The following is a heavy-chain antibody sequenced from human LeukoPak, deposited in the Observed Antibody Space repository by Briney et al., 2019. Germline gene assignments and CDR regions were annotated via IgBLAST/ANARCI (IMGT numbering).Heavy chain of an antibody. CDR1: GFTFSHYH. CDR3: AKALLAVAGPFDS. D-gene: IGHD6-19*01. J-gene: IGHJ4*02. V-gene: IGHV3-30*02. Sequence: PGGSPRLSCAASGFTFSHYHMLWVRQAPGKGLEWVAFIRYDGGDKYYADSVKGRFTISRDNSKNTVSLQMNSLRAEDTAMYYCAKALLAVAGPFDSWGQGTLLTVSS. CDR2: IRYDGGDK.